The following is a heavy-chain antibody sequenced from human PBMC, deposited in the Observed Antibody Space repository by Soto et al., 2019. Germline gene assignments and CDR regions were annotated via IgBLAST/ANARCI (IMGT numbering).Heavy chain of an antibody. Sequence: GGSLRLSCAASGFTFSSYGMHWVRQAPGKGLEWVAVIWYDGSNKYYADSVKGRFTISRDNSKNTLYLQMNSLRAEDTAVYYCARGRNLNAREPYFDYWGQGTLVTVSS. D-gene: IGHD4-4*01. J-gene: IGHJ4*02. V-gene: IGHV3-33*01. CDR3: ARGRNLNAREPYFDY. CDR1: GFTFSSYG. CDR2: IWYDGSNK.